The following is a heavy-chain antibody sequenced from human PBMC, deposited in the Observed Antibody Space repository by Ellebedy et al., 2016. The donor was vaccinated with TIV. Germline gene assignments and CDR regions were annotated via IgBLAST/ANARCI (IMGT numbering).Heavy chain of an antibody. D-gene: IGHD6-19*01. CDR1: GFTFSSYA. J-gene: IGHJ4*02. CDR2: ISNTGSRT. CDR3: AKGGIAVDYYFDY. V-gene: IGHV3-23*01. Sequence: GESLKISCAASGFTFSSYAMSWVRQAPGKGLEWVSTISNTGSRTYYADSVEGRFTISRDNSKNTLYLQMNSLRAEDTAVYYCAKGGIAVDYYFDYWGQGTLVTVSS.